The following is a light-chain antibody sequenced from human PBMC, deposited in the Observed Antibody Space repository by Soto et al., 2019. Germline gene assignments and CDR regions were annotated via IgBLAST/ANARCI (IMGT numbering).Light chain of an antibody. CDR1: QSVSSN. CDR3: QQYNNWPPWT. Sequence: EIVMTQSPATLSVSPGERATLSCRASQSVSSNLAWYQQKPGQAPRLLIYGASTRATGIQARFSGSGFGTKFTLTISSLQSEDFAVYYCQQYNNWPPWTFGQGTKVEIK. J-gene: IGKJ1*01. V-gene: IGKV3-15*01. CDR2: GAS.